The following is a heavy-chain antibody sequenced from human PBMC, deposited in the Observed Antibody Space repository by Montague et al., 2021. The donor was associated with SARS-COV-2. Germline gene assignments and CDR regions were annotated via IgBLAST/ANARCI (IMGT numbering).Heavy chain of an antibody. J-gene: IGHJ6*02. V-gene: IGHV2-5*02. Sequence: PALVKPTQTLTLTCPFSGFSLSNTGVGVSWIRQPPGKALEWLALIYWDDDKRYSPSLKSRLTVTKGTSRNQVVLTMTNMDPVDTGTYFCAQITFFLRGYVWWYHGIDVWGQGTTVSVSS. D-gene: IGHD3-16*01. CDR2: IYWDDDK. CDR3: AQITFFLRGYVWWYHGIDV. CDR1: GFSLSNTGVG.